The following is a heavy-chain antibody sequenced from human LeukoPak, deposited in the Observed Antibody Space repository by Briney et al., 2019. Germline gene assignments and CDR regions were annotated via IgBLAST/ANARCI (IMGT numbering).Heavy chain of an antibody. CDR1: GFTFSSYS. V-gene: IGHV3-48*01. Sequence: PGGSLRLSCAASGFTFSSYSMNWVRQAPGKGLEWVSYISSSSSIIYYADSVKGRFTISRDNAKNSLYLQMNSLRAEDTAVYYCAREWAIVALDYWGQGTLVTVSS. CDR2: ISSSSSII. J-gene: IGHJ4*02. D-gene: IGHD5-12*01. CDR3: AREWAIVALDY.